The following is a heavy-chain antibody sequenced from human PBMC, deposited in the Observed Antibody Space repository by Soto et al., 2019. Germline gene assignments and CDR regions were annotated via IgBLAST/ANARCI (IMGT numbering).Heavy chain of an antibody. CDR2: MYKTGST. Sequence: ETLSLTCTVSGGSISGYYWSWIRQPPGKGLEWIGYMYKTGSTVYNPSFKSRVTISVDTSKNQFSLKLNSVTAADTAVYYCARGMTTVIHFDYWGQGTLVTVCS. CDR3: ARGMTTVIHFDY. D-gene: IGHD4-17*01. V-gene: IGHV4-59*01. J-gene: IGHJ4*02. CDR1: GGSISGYY.